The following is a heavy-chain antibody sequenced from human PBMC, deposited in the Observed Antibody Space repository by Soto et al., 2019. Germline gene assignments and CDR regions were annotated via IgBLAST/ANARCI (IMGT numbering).Heavy chain of an antibody. D-gene: IGHD3-9*01. CDR3: ARGFGLRYFDWLGYYYMDV. Sequence: GGSLXLSCAASGFTFSDYYMSWIRQAPGKGLDWVSYISSSGSTIYYADSVKGRFTISRDNAKNSLYLQMNSLRAEDTAVYYXARGFGLRYFDWLGYYYMDVWGKGTTVTVSS. V-gene: IGHV3-11*01. CDR1: GFTFSDYY. CDR2: ISSSGSTI. J-gene: IGHJ6*03.